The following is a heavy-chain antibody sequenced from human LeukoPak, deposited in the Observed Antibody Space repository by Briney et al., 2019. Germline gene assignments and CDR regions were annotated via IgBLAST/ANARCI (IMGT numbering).Heavy chain of an antibody. CDR3: ARSGAAGGMY. D-gene: IGHD6-13*01. J-gene: IGHJ4*02. V-gene: IGHV3-53*01. Sequence: PGGSLRLSCAASGFTFSSYGMNWVRQAPGKGLEWVSVIYSGGSTYYADSVKGRFTISRDNSKNTLYLQMNSLRAEDTAVYYCARSGAAGGMYWGQGTLVTVSS. CDR1: GFTFSSYG. CDR2: IYSGGST.